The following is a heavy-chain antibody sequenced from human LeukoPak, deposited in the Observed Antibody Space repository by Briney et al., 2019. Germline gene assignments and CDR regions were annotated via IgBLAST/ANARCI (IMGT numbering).Heavy chain of an antibody. CDR2: ISYIGST. CDR1: DDSFSSHY. J-gene: IGHJ3*02. D-gene: IGHD4-17*01. V-gene: IGHV4-59*11. CDR3: ARDLVTVTKGFVI. Sequence: SETLSLTCAVSDDSFSSHYWTWIRQPPGKGLEWIGDISYIGSTNYNPSLKSRVTISIDTSRKQFSLRLSSVTAADTAVYYCARDLVTVTKGFVIWGQGTMVSVSS.